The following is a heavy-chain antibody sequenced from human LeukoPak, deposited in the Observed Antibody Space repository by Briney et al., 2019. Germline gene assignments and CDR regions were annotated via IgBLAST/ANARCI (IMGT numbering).Heavy chain of an antibody. D-gene: IGHD3-22*01. CDR3: ARDSYDSSGYYY. J-gene: IGHJ4*02. CDR2: INPNSGGT. V-gene: IGHV1-2*06. Sequence: ASVTVSCTASGYTFTGYYMHWVRQAPGQGLEWMGRINPNSGGTNYAQKFQGRVTMTRDTSISTAYMELSRLRSDDTAVYYCARDSYDSSGYYYWGQGTLVTVSS. CDR1: GYTFTGYY.